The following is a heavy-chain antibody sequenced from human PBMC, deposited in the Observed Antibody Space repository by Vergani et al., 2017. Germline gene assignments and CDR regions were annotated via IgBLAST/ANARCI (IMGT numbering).Heavy chain of an antibody. J-gene: IGHJ2*01. CDR2: ISWNSGSI. V-gene: IGHV3-9*01. Sequence: VQLVESGGGVVQPGRSLRLSCAASGFTFGDHGIHWVRRAPGKGLEWVSGISWNSGSIGYADSVKGRFTISRDNAKNSLYLQMNSLRAEDTALYYCAKDHYDFWSGYPNLSPFDLWGRGTLVTVSS. CDR3: AKDHYDFWSGYPNLSPFDL. D-gene: IGHD3-3*01. CDR1: GFTFGDHG.